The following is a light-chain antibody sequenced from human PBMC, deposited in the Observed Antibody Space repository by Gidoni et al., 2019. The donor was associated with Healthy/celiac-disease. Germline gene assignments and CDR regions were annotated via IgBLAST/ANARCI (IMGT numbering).Light chain of an antibody. CDR2: KAS. V-gene: IGKV1-5*03. CDR3: QQYNSYLWT. J-gene: IGKJ1*01. Sequence: DIQMTQSPSTLSASVGDRVTITCRASQSISSWLAWYQQKPGKAPKLLIYKASSLESGVPSRFSGSVSGTEFPLTISSLQPDDFATYYCQQYNSYLWTFGQGTKVEIK. CDR1: QSISSW.